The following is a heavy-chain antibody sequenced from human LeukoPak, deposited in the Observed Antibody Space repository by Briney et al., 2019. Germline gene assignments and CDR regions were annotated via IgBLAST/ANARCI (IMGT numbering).Heavy chain of an antibody. CDR2: VSADGRTQ. Sequence: GGSLRLSCAASGFTFRTYSIHWVRQAPGKGLEWVTVVSADGRTQLYSDSVEGRFTVSRDNSLNTLHLQMNSPKTEDTAVYYCAREFGHNRWYFDYWGQGALVTVSS. CDR1: GFTFRTYS. CDR3: AREFGHNRWYFDY. D-gene: IGHD5-24*01. V-gene: IGHV3-30*03. J-gene: IGHJ4*02.